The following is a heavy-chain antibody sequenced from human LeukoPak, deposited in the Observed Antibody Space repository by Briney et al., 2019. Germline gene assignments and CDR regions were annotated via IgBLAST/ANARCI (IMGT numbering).Heavy chain of an antibody. CDR3: ARDPALGLMLFDI. J-gene: IGHJ3*02. Sequence: ASVKVSCKASGYTFTGYYMHWVRQAPGQGLEWMGRINPNSGGTNYAQKFQGRVTMTRDTSISTAYMELSRLRSDATAVYYCARDPALGLMLFDIWSQGTMVTVSS. CDR1: GYTFTGYY. V-gene: IGHV1-2*06. D-gene: IGHD7-27*01. CDR2: INPNSGGT.